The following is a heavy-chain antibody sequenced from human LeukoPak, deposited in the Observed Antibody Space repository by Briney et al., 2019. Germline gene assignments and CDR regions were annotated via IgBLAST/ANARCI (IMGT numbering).Heavy chain of an antibody. CDR3: ARLLGGSYFPYFDY. CDR1: GGSISRTSSS. CDR2: IYYSGNA. Sequence: SETLSLTCTVSGGSISRTSSSWGWIRQPPGKGLEWIGTIYYSGNAYYNPSLKSRVTISVDTSKNQFSLKLSSVTAADTAVYYCARLLGGSYFPYFDYWGQGTLVTVSS. V-gene: IGHV4-39*01. J-gene: IGHJ4*02. D-gene: IGHD1-26*01.